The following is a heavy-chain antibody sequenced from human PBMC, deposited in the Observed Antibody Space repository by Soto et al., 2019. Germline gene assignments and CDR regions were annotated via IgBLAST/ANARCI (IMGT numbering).Heavy chain of an antibody. CDR2: IYHSGST. D-gene: IGHD3-22*01. CDR3: ARAPDYYESSGYND. Sequence: QLQLQESGSGLVKPSQTLSLTCAVSGGSISSVGYSWSLIRQPPGKGLEWIGYIYHSGSTYYNPSLKSRVTISVDTSKNQCSLKLSSVTAADTAVYYCARAPDYYESSGYNDWGQGTLVTVSS. J-gene: IGHJ4*02. V-gene: IGHV4-30-2*01. CDR1: GGSISSVGYS.